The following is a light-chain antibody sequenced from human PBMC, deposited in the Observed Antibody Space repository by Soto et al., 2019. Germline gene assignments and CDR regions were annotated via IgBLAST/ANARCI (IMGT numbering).Light chain of an antibody. CDR1: QSISNS. J-gene: IGKJ1*01. Sequence: DIQMTQSPSTLSASVGDRVTITCRASQSISNSLAWYQQKPGKAPKLLIYDASTLETGVPSRFSGSASGTEFTLTISSLQPDDFATYYYQDYTSYSGTFGQGTKVDI. CDR2: DAS. CDR3: QDYTSYSGT. V-gene: IGKV1-5*01.